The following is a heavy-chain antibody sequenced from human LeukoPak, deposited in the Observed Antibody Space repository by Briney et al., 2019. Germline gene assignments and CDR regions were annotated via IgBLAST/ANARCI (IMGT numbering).Heavy chain of an antibody. CDR2: IYYRGSA. D-gene: IGHD4-17*01. Sequence: SETLSLTCTVSGGSISSYYWSWIRQPPRKGLEWIGYIYYRGSANYNPSLKSRVTISADTSKNQFSLKLTSVTAADTAMYYCARHTRDYPHNWFDPWGQGTLVTVSS. J-gene: IGHJ5*02. V-gene: IGHV4-59*08. CDR3: ARHTRDYPHNWFDP. CDR1: GGSISSYY.